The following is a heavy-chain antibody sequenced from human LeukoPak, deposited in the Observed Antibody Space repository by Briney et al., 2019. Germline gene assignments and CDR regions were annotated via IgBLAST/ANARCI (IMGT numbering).Heavy chain of an antibody. D-gene: IGHD3-10*01. CDR3: ARVQPNYYGSGSYADY. J-gene: IGHJ4*02. CDR1: GGSISSYY. Sequence: SETLSLTCTVSGGSISSYYWSWIRQPPGKGLEWIGNTYFSGSTNYTPSLKSRVTISVDTSKNQFSLKLSSVTAADTAVYYCARVQPNYYGSGSYADYWGQGTLVTVSS. V-gene: IGHV4-59*01. CDR2: TYFSGST.